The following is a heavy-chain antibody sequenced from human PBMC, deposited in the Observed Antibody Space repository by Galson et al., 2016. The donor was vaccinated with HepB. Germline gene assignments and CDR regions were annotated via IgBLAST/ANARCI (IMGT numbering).Heavy chain of an antibody. CDR1: GFTFSSYW. D-gene: IGHD1-26*01. CDR2: INSGGSST. CDR3: VRKSTTGSGNSFGM. Sequence: SLRLSCAASGFTFSSYWMHWVRQAPGKGLVWVSRINSGGSSTSYADSVKGRFTISRDSAKNTLLLQMNSLRAEDTAVYYCVRKSTTGSGNSFGMWGQGTMVTVSS. V-gene: IGHV3-74*01. J-gene: IGHJ3*02.